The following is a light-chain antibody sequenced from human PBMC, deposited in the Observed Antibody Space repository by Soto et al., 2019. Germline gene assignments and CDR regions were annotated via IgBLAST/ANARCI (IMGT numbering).Light chain of an antibody. CDR3: QQYIDWPPGT. CDR1: QSVSSS. J-gene: IGKJ1*01. V-gene: IGKV3-15*01. Sequence: EIVVTQSPATLSVSPGERVTLSCRASQSVSSSLAWYQQRPGQATRLLIYDTSTRAAGISARFSGSGSGTEFTLTISSLQSEDLAVYYCQQYIDWPPGTFGQGTAVEI. CDR2: DTS.